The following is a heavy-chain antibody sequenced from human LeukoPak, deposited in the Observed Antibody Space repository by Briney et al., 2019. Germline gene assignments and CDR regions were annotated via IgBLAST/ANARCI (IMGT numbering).Heavy chain of an antibody. Sequence: GGSLRLSCVASGFTFSSYSMHWVRQAPGKGLEWVSSISSSSSYTCYADSVKGRFTISRDNAKNSLFLQMNSLRAEDTAVYYCARELMGLTMIVVVNPIDYWGQGTLVTVSS. CDR1: GFTFSSYS. V-gene: IGHV3-21*01. CDR3: ARELMGLTMIVVVNPIDY. D-gene: IGHD3-22*01. J-gene: IGHJ4*02. CDR2: ISSSSSYT.